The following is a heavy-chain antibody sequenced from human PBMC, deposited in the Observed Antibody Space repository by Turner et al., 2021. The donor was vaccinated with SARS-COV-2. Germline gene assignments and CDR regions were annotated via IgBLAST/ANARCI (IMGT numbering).Heavy chain of an antibody. CDR1: GFTFSPYS. Sequence: EVQLVESGGGLVEPGGSLRLSCAASGFTFSPYSMNWVRKAPGKGLEWVSSISGSSRYIFYADSVKGRFTISRDNARNSLYLQMDSLRAEDSAIYYCGRLMATTDTNYFYYGMDFWGQGTTVTASS. V-gene: IGHV3-21*06. J-gene: IGHJ6*02. CDR2: ISGSSRYI. D-gene: IGHD5-12*01. CDR3: GRLMATTDTNYFYYGMDF.